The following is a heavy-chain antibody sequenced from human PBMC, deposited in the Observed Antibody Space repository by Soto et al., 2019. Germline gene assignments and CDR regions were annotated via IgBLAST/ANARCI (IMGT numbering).Heavy chain of an antibody. CDR3: ARATYDSGGYYYLYYDY. V-gene: IGHV4-4*07. CDR1: GGSISSYY. J-gene: IGHJ4*02. D-gene: IGHD3-22*01. Sequence: SETLSLTCTVSGGSISSYYWSCIRQPAGKGLEWIGRIYTSGSTNYNPSLKSRVTMSVDTSKNQFSLKLSSVTAADTAVYYCARATYDSGGYYYLYYDYWGQGTLVTVSS. CDR2: IYTSGST.